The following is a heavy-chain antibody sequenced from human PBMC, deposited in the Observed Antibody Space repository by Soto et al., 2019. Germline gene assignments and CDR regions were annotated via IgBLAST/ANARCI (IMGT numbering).Heavy chain of an antibody. V-gene: IGHV3-72*01. CDR1: GFSFSDHF. J-gene: IGHJ4*02. CDR3: ARDKLGGGFDY. Sequence: EVQLVDSGGGLVQPGGSLRLSCAASGFSFSDHFMDWVRQAPGKGLQWVGRVRNKANSYTTEYAASVKGRFTVSRDDSKNLVYLQMNSLKIEDTAVYYCARDKLGGGFDYWGRGTLVTVSS. CDR2: VRNKANSYTT. D-gene: IGHD1-26*01.